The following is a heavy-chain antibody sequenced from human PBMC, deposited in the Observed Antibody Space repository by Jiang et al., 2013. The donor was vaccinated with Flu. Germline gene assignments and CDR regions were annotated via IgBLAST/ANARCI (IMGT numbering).Heavy chain of an antibody. CDR1: GGSFSDYY. CDR3: AQGRAPSWGGS. V-gene: IGHV4-34*01. CDR2: IDHSGST. Sequence: GLLKPSETLSLTCAVYGGSFSDYYWTWIRQAPGKGLEWIGHIDHSGSTKYNPSLKSRVSISVDTSRNQFSLKLTSVTAADTAIYYCAQGRAPSWGGSWGQGTLVTVSS. D-gene: IGHD3-16*01. J-gene: IGHJ5*02.